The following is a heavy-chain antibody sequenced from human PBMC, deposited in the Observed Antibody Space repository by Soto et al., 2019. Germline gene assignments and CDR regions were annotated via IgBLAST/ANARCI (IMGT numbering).Heavy chain of an antibody. V-gene: IGHV4-31*03. CDR3: ARKDSGYGDYMDV. Sequence: QVQLQESGPGLVKHSQTLSLTCTVSGGSISSGGYYWSWIRQHPGKGLEWIGYIYYSGSTYYNPSLKSRVTMSVDTSENQFSLRLSSVTAADTAVYYCARKDSGYGDYMDVWGKGTTVTVSS. CDR1: GGSISSGGYY. D-gene: IGHD5-12*01. CDR2: IYYSGST. J-gene: IGHJ6*03.